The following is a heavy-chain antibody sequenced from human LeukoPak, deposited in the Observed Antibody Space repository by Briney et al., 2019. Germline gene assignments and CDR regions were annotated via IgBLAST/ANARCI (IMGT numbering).Heavy chain of an antibody. J-gene: IGHJ4*02. CDR1: GFTFSSYA. Sequence: GGSLRLSCAASGFTFSSYAMSWVRQAPGKGLEWVSDISYSGGSTYYADPVKGRFTISRDNSKKTLYLQMNSLRAEDTAVYYCAKLGCSPYSDHWGYWGQGTLVTVSS. V-gene: IGHV3-23*01. CDR2: ISYSGGST. CDR3: AKLGCSPYSDHWGY. D-gene: IGHD4-17*01.